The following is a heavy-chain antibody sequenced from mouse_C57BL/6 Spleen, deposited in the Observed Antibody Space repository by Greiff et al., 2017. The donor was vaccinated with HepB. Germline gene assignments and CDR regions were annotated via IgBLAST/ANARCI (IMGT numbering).Heavy chain of an antibody. CDR2: IDPSDSYT. J-gene: IGHJ2*01. CDR1: GYTFTSYW. Sequence: QVQLQQPGAELVMPGASVKLSCKASGYTFTSYWMHWVKQRPGQGLEWIGEIDPSDSYTNYNQKFKGKSTLTVDKSSSTAYMQISSLTSEDSAVYYCARFLMGYFDYWGQGTTLTVSS. CDR3: ARFLMGYFDY. V-gene: IGHV1-69*01.